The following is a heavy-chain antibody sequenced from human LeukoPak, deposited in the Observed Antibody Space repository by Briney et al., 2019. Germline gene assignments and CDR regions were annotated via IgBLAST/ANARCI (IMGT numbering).Heavy chain of an antibody. CDR1: GFTFSSYS. J-gene: IGHJ3*02. V-gene: IGHV3-21*04. CDR3: ARELQLWSPYAFDI. D-gene: IGHD5-18*01. Sequence: GGSLRLSCAASGFTFSSYSMNWVRQAPGKGLEWVSSISSSSSYIYYADSVKGRFTISRHNSKNTLYLQMNSLRAEDTAVYYCARELQLWSPYAFDIWGQGTMVTVSS. CDR2: ISSSSSYI.